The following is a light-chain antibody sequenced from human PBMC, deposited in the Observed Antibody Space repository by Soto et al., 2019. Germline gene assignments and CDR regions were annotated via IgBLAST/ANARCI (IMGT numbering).Light chain of an antibody. CDR1: SRDVAGYNS. Sequence: QSALTQPASVSGSPGQSSTISCTGTSRDVAGYNSVSWYQQHPGKAPKLMIYEVTNRPSGVSNRFSGSKSGNTASLTISGLQAEDEADYYCSSYTSGSAIYVFGTGTKLTVL. V-gene: IGLV2-14*01. CDR3: SSYTSGSAIYV. J-gene: IGLJ1*01. CDR2: EVT.